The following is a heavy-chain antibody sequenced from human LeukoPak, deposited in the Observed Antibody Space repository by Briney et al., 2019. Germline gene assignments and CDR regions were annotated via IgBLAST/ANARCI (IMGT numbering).Heavy chain of an antibody. CDR1: GYTFTGYY. D-gene: IGHD3-22*01. CDR3: ARSKFTYYYDSSGSLNWFDP. J-gene: IGHJ5*02. CDR2: INPNSGGT. Sequence: ASVKVSCKASGYTFTGYYMHWVRQAPGQGLEWMGRINPNSGGTNYAQKFQGRFTMTRDTSISTAYMELSRLRSDDTAVYYCARSKFTYYYDSSGSLNWFDPWGQGTLVTVSS. V-gene: IGHV1-2*06.